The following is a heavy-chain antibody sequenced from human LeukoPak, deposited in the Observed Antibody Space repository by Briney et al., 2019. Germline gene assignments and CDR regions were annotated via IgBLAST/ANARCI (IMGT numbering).Heavy chain of an antibody. V-gene: IGHV3-33*01. D-gene: IGHD4-23*01. CDR1: GFNFTTYG. Sequence: GRSLRLSCAASGFNFTTYGMHWVRQAPGKGLEWVALVWYDGSIKYYADSVKGRFTISRDNSKNTLYLQMNSLRAEDTAVYYCARSAYPGNSVIEDWGRGTLVTVSS. CDR3: ARSAYPGNSVIED. CDR2: VWYDGSIK. J-gene: IGHJ4*02.